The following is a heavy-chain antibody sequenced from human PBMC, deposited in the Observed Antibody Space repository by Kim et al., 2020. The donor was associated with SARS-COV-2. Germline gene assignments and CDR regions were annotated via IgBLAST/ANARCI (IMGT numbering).Heavy chain of an antibody. V-gene: IGHV3-30*02. D-gene: IGHD1-7*01. J-gene: IGHJ6*02. CDR3: AKNYGYYYGMDV. Sequence: YPDSVKGRFTISRDNSKNTLYLQMNSLRAEDTAVYYCAKNYGYYYGMDVWGQGTTVTVSS.